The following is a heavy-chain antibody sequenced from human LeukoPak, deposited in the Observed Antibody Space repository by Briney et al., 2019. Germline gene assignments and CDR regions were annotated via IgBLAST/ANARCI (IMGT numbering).Heavy chain of an antibody. V-gene: IGHV3-7*01. CDR3: ARDRGWELLSWAAFDI. CDR1: GFTFSSYW. Sequence: PGGSLRLSCAASGFTFSSYWMNWVRQAPGKGLEWVANIKQDGSEKYYVDSVKGRFTISRDNAKNSLYLQMNSLRAEDTAVYYCARDRGWELLSWAAFDIWGQGTMVTVSS. D-gene: IGHD1-26*01. CDR2: IKQDGSEK. J-gene: IGHJ3*02.